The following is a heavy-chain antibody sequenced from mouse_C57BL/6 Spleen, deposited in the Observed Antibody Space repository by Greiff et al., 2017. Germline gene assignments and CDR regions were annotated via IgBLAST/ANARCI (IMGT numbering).Heavy chain of an antibody. D-gene: IGHD1-1*01. CDR1: GYTFTSYW. V-gene: IGHV1-72*01. Sequence: VQLQQPGAELVKPGASVKLSCKASGYTFTSYWMHWVKQRPGRGLEWLGRLDPNRGGTKYNEKFKSKATLTVDKPSSTAYMQLSSLTSEDSAVYYCAREGATTVVAHFDYWGQGTTLTVSS. J-gene: IGHJ2*01. CDR3: AREGATTVVAHFDY. CDR2: LDPNRGGT.